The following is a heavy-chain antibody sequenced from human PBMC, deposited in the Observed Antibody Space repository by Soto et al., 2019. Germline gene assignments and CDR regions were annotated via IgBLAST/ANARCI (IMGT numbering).Heavy chain of an antibody. J-gene: IGHJ6*02. CDR2: INHSGST. CDR1: GGSFSGYY. CDR3: ARGGYCSSTRCYHYYYYYGMDV. Sequence: XETLSLPFAVYGGSFSGYYWSWIRQPPGKGLEWIGEINHSGSTNYNPSLKSRVTISVDTSKNQFSLKLSSVTAADTAVYYCARGGYCSSTRCYHYYYYYGMDVWGQGTTVTVSS. V-gene: IGHV4-34*01. D-gene: IGHD2-2*01.